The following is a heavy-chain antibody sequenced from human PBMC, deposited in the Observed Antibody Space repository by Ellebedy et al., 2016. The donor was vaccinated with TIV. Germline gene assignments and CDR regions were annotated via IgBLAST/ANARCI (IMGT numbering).Heavy chain of an antibody. Sequence: GESLKISCAASGFTFSSHDMHWVRQGTGKGLEWVSAIGSAGDTSYSGSVKGRFTISRENGKKSVYLQMNSLRAEDTAVYYCARASAGLDYWGQGTLVTVSS. CDR3: ARASAGLDY. CDR1: GFTFSSHD. V-gene: IGHV3-13*01. J-gene: IGHJ4*02. CDR2: IGSAGDT. D-gene: IGHD6-13*01.